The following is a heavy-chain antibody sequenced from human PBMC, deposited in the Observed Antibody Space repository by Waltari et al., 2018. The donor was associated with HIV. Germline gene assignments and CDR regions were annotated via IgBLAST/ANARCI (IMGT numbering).Heavy chain of an antibody. CDR3: ARDEGGGEYNDFWSGLDYYGMDV. CDR1: GYTFTSYY. J-gene: IGHJ6*02. CDR2: INPSGGTT. V-gene: IGHV1-46*01. D-gene: IGHD3-3*01. Sequence: QLQLVQSGAEVKKPGASVKVSCKASGYTFTSYYIHWVRQAPGQGLEWMGIINPSGGTTRYAQKFQGRVTMTRDTSTRTVYMGLSSLGSEDTSVYYCARDEGGGEYNDFWSGLDYYGMDVWGQGTTVTVSS.